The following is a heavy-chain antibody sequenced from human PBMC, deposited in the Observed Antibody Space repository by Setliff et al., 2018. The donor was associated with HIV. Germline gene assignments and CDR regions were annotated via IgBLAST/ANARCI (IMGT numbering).Heavy chain of an antibody. V-gene: IGHV4-61*09. D-gene: IGHD1-1*01. J-gene: IGHJ6*03. CDR3: ARLGEHDTGQLDV. Sequence: SETLSLTCKVSGDSISSGGYYWTWIRKPAGKGLEWIGHIYTSGNTNYNPSLKSRVSISVATSKNQFFLTLTSVTAADSAVYYCARLGEHDTGQLDVWGKGTTVTVSS. CDR2: IYTSGNT. CDR1: GDSISSGGYY.